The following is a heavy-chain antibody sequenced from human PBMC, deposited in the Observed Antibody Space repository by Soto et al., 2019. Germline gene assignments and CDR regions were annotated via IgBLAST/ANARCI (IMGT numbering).Heavy chain of an antibody. CDR3: TRVRDILTGPEVFDY. Sequence: GGSLRLSCTASGFTFGDYAMSWLRQAPGKGLEWVGFIRSKAYGGTTEYAASVKGRFIISRDDSKSIAYLQMNSLKTEDTAVYYCTRVRDILTGPEVFDYWGQGTLVTVSS. CDR1: GFTFGDYA. V-gene: IGHV3-49*03. J-gene: IGHJ4*02. CDR2: IRSKAYGGTT. D-gene: IGHD3-9*01.